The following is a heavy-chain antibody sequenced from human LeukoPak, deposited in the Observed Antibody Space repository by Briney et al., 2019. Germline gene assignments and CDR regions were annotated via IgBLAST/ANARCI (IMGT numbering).Heavy chain of an antibody. J-gene: IGHJ4*02. CDR1: GGSISSYH. CDR2: IYYSGST. Sequence: SETLSLTCTVSGGSISSYHWSWIRQPPGKGLEWIGYIYYSGSTNYNPSLKSRVTISVDTSKNQFSLKLSSVTAADTAVYYCARAVRGVPPLYWGQGTLVTVSS. D-gene: IGHD3-10*02. V-gene: IGHV4-59*01. CDR3: ARAVRGVPPLY.